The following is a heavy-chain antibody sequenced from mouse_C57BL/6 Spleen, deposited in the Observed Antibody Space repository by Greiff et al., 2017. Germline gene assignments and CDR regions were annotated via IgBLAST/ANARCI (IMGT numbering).Heavy chain of an antibody. CDR1: GFTFTDSY. CDR2: IRNKANGYTT. V-gene: IGHV7-3*01. D-gene: IGHD1-1*01. CDR3: ARYNYYGSSYGSYAMDY. J-gene: IGHJ4*01. Sequence: EVKLVESGGGLVQPGGSLSLSCAASGFTFTDSYMSWVRQPPGTALEWLGFIRNKANGYTTEYSASVKGRFTISRDNSQSILYLQMNALRAEDSATYYCARYNYYGSSYGSYAMDYWGQGTSVTVSS.